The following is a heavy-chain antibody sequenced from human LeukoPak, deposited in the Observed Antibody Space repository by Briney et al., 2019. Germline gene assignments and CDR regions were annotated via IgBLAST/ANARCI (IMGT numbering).Heavy chain of an antibody. J-gene: IGHJ6*02. CDR1: GYNFSNCL. CDR2: IYPGDSDT. CDR3: ARRDGLYYYDSSGYYARGPYYYYGMDV. D-gene: IGHD3-22*01. V-gene: IGHV5-51*01. Sequence: GESLKISCEGSGYNFSNCLIGWVRQMPGKGLEWMGIIYPGDSDTRYSPSFQGQVAISADKSISTAYLQWSSLKASDTAMYYCARRDGLYYYDSSGYYARGPYYYYGMDVWGQGTTVTVSS.